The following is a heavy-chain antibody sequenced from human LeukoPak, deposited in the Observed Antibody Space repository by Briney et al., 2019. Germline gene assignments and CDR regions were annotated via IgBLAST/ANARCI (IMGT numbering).Heavy chain of an antibody. CDR1: GFTFSSYE. J-gene: IGHJ6*03. CDR2: ISSSSSTI. D-gene: IGHD6-13*01. Sequence: GGSLRLSCAASGFTFSSYEMNWVRQAPGKGLEWVSYISSSSSTIYYADSVKGRFTISRDNAKNSLYLQMNSLRAEDTAVYYCARGGIAAAPYYYYYYMDVWGKGTTVTVSS. V-gene: IGHV3-48*01. CDR3: ARGGIAAAPYYYYYYMDV.